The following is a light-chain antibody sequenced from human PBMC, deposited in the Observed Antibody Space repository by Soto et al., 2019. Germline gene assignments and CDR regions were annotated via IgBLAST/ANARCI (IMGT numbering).Light chain of an antibody. V-gene: IGKV1-5*01. CDR3: QQYNSFPT. Sequence: DIQMTQSPSTLSASVGDRVTITCRASQSISSWLAWYQQKPGKAPKLLIYDASSLESGVPSRFSGSGSGTEFTLTISRLQPDDFATYYCQQYNSFPTFGQRTKVEIK. J-gene: IGKJ1*01. CDR1: QSISSW. CDR2: DAS.